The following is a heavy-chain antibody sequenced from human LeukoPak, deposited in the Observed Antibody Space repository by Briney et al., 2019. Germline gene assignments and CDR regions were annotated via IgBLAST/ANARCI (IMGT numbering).Heavy chain of an antibody. CDR1: GGSISSYY. V-gene: IGHV4-59*01. J-gene: IGHJ5*02. D-gene: IGHD2-15*01. CDR3: ARLVVAATNWFDP. CDR2: IYYSGST. Sequence: SGTLSLTCTVSGGSISSYYWSWIRQPPGKGLEWIGYIYYSGSTNYNPSLKSRVTISVDTSKNQFSLKLSSVTAADTAVYYCARLVVAATNWFDPWGQGTLVTVSS.